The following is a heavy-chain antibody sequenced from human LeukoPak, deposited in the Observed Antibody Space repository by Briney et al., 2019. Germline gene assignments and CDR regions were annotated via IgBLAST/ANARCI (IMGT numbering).Heavy chain of an antibody. V-gene: IGHV4-34*01. CDR1: GGSFSGYY. J-gene: IGHJ6*03. D-gene: IGHD2-15*01. Sequence: PSETLSLTCAVYGGSFSGYYWSWIRQPPGQGLEWIGEINHSGSTNYNPSLKSRVTISVDTSKNQFSLKLSSVTAADTAVYYCARVAPGYCSGGSCYPYYYYYYMDVWGKGTTVTVSS. CDR2: INHSGST. CDR3: ARVAPGYCSGGSCYPYYYYYYMDV.